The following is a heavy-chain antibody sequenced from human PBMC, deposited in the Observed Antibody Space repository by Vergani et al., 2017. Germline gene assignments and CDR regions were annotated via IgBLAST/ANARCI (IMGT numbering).Heavy chain of an antibody. CDR3: ARDPKSYCSGGSCFSGWGAFDI. Sequence: QVQLQESGPGLVKPPGTLSLTCAVSGDSFRSNKWWTWVRQSPGKTLEGIGEVSHSGSTNYNPSLKGRVTLSLDTSKNQFSLRLSSVTAADTAVYYCARDPKSYCSGGSCFSGWGAFDIWGRGTTVTVSS. D-gene: IGHD2-15*01. CDR1: GDSFRSNKW. CDR2: VSHSGST. V-gene: IGHV4-4*03. J-gene: IGHJ3*02.